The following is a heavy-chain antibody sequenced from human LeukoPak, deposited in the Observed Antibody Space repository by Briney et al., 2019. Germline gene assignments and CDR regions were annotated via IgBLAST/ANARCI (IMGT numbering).Heavy chain of an antibody. J-gene: IGHJ4*02. CDR2: ISYRGST. Sequence: PSETLSLTCTVSGGSINSNIYYWGWIRQPPGKGLEWIGSISYRGSTYYNPSLKTRVAMSVDTSKNQFSLKLSSVTAADTGVYYCARGAGPYYYDRNSYKSVWGQGALVTVSS. D-gene: IGHD3-9*01. V-gene: IGHV4-39*01. CDR3: ARGAGPYYYDRNSYKSV. CDR1: GGSINSNIYY.